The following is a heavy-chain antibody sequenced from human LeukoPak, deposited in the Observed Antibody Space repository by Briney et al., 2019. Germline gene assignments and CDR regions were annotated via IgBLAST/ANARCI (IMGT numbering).Heavy chain of an antibody. Sequence: KPSETLSLTCAVYGGSFSGYYWSWIRQPPGKGLEWIGEINHSGSTNYNPSLKSRVTISVDTYKNQFSLKLSSVTAADTAVYYCARRPHSSCWYGITPFDYWGQGTLVTVSS. D-gene: IGHD6-19*01. CDR1: GGSFSGYY. V-gene: IGHV4-34*01. CDR2: INHSGST. J-gene: IGHJ4*02. CDR3: ARRPHSSCWYGITPFDY.